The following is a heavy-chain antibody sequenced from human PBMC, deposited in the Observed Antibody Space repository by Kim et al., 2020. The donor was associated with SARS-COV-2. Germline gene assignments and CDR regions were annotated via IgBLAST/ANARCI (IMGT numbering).Heavy chain of an antibody. CDR1: GFMFSSYS. D-gene: IGHD3-22*01. CDR2: ISSSSSTI. V-gene: IGHV3-48*04. J-gene: IGHJ4*02. CDR3: ARDIYYYDISGQDY. Sequence: GGSLRLSCAASGFMFSSYSMNWVHQAPGKGLEWVSYISSSSSTIDYADSVEGRFTISRDNAKNSLYLQMNSLRAEDTAVYYCARDIYYYDISGQDYWGQGTLVTVSS.